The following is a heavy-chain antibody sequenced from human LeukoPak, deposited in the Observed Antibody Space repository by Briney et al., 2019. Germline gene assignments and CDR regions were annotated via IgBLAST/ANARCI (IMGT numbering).Heavy chain of an antibody. CDR1: GGSISSYY. CDR3: ARDSSSWYGKSYYGMDV. V-gene: IGHV4-59*01. D-gene: IGHD6-13*01. Sequence: PSETLSLTCTVSGGSISSYYWSWIRQPPGKGLEWIGYIYYSGSTNYNPSLKSRVTISVDTSKNQFSLKLSSVTAADTAVYYCARDSSSWYGKSYYGMDVWGQGTTVTVSS. J-gene: IGHJ6*02. CDR2: IYYSGST.